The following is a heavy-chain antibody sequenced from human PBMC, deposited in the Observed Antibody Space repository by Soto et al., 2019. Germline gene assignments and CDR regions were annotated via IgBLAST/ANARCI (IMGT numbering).Heavy chain of an antibody. CDR1: GCSISSSGYY. D-gene: IGHD3-10*01. J-gene: IGHJ5*02. CDR2: INHSGST. Sequence: PSETLSLTCTVSGCSISSSGYYWSWIRQPPGKGLEWIGEINHSGSTNYNPSLKSRVTISVDTSKTQVSLKLSSVTAADTAVYYCARGRSYPSSMVRGAVRYYNWFDPWGQGTLVTVSS. V-gene: IGHV4-39*07. CDR3: ARGRSYPSSMVRGAVRYYNWFDP.